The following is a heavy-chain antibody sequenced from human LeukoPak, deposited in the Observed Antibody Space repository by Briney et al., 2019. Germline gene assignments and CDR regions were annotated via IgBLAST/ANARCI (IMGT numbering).Heavy chain of an antibody. D-gene: IGHD3-22*01. J-gene: IGHJ6*02. CDR1: GGSFSGYY. CDR3: ARDTYDSSGYYSHRGYYGMDV. Sequence: SETLSLTCAVYGGSFSGYYWSWIRQPPGKGLEWIGEINHSGSTDCNPSLKSRVTISVDTSKNQFSLKLSSVTAADTAVYYCARDTYDSSGYYSHRGYYGMDVWGQGTTVTVSS. V-gene: IGHV4-34*01. CDR2: INHSGST.